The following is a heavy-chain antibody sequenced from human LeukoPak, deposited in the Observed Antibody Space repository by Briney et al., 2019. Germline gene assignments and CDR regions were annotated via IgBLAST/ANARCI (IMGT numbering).Heavy chain of an antibody. D-gene: IGHD2-2*01. CDR1: GFTFSSYA. Sequence: GGSLRLSCAASGFTFSSYAMHWVRQAPGKGLEWVAVISYDGSNKYYADSVKGRFTISRGNSKNTLYLQMNSLRAEDTAVYYCAKDKGPAAYYFDYWGQGTLVTVSS. V-gene: IGHV3-30-3*01. CDR2: ISYDGSNK. J-gene: IGHJ4*02. CDR3: AKDKGPAAYYFDY.